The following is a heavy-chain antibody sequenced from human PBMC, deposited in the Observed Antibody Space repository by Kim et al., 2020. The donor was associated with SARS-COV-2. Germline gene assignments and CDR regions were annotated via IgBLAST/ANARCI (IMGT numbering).Heavy chain of an antibody. CDR2: IYHSGST. V-gene: IGHV4-4*02. D-gene: IGHD2-2*01. Sequence: SETLSLTCAVSGGSISSSNWWSWVRQPPGKGLEWIGEIYHSGSTNYNPSLKSRVTISVDKSKNQLSLKLSSVTAADTAVYYCATLQRLGYCSSTSCYAFDYWGQGTLVTVSS. J-gene: IGHJ4*02. CDR3: ATLQRLGYCSSTSCYAFDY. CDR1: GGSISSSNW.